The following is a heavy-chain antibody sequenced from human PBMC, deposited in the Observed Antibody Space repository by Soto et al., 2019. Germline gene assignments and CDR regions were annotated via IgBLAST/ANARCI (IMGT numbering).Heavy chain of an antibody. D-gene: IGHD2-2*01. CDR3: ARGIVVVPAARDYYYYYMDV. CDR1: GGSFSGYY. CDR2: INHSGST. J-gene: IGHJ6*03. V-gene: IGHV4-34*01. Sequence: SEXLSLTCAVYGGSFSGYYWSWIRQPPGKGLEWIGEINHSGSTNYNPSLKSRVTISVDTSKNQFSLKLSSVTAADTAVYYCARGIVVVPAARDYYYYYMDVWGKGTTVTVSS.